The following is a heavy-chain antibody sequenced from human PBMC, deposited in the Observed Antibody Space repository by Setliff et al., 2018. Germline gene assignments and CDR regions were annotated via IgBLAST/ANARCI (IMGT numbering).Heavy chain of an antibody. CDR3: ATYKRSSSFEY. CDR2: INQDGSGK. CDR1: GFIFSSYW. J-gene: IGHJ4*02. V-gene: IGHV3-7*03. Sequence: PGGSLRLSCAASGFIFSSYWMNWVRQAPGKGLEWVATINQDGSGKYYVESVKGRFTISRDNAKNSLYLQRNSPRAEDTAVYYCATYKRSSSFEYWGQGSRVTVSS. D-gene: IGHD6-6*01.